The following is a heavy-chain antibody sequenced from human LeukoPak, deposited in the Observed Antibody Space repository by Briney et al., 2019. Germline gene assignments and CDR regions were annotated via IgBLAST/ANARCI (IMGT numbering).Heavy chain of an antibody. D-gene: IGHD3-10*01. CDR1: RVSIRSYY. J-gene: IGHJ4*02. Sequence: SETLSLTCTVSRVSIRSYYWSWIRQPPGKGLEWIGYSYYSGSANYNPSLKSRVTISVDTSKNQFSLKLTSVTAADTAVYYCASTYYYASGTYHRPFDYWGQGTLVTVSS. V-gene: IGHV4-59*08. CDR3: ASTYYYASGTYHRPFDY. CDR2: SYYSGSA.